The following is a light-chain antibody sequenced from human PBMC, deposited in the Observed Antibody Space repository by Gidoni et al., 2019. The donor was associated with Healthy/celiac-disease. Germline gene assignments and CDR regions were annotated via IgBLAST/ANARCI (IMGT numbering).Light chain of an antibody. J-gene: IGKJ3*01. Sequence: DIQMTQSPSSLSASVGDRVTITCQASQDISNYLNWYQQKPGKDPKLLIYDAANLETVVPSRFSGSGSVTDFTLTSSSLQPEDIATYYCQQYDNLPVFTFGPGTKVDIK. CDR1: QDISNY. CDR2: DAA. CDR3: QQYDNLPVFT. V-gene: IGKV1-33*01.